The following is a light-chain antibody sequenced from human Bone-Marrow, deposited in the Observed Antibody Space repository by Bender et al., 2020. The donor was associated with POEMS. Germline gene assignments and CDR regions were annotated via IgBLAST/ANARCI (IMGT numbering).Light chain of an antibody. CDR2: SVN. CDR1: TSDVGTSDS. V-gene: IGLV2-5*01. J-gene: IGLJ3*02. Sequence: QSALILPPSVSGSPGQSVSTSCTGATSDVGTSDSVSTYQMIYSVNSHPSGVPGRFSGSKSDKTPSVTISGLQAEDEADYYCCAYASRGVFGGGTKLTVL. CDR3: CAYASRGV.